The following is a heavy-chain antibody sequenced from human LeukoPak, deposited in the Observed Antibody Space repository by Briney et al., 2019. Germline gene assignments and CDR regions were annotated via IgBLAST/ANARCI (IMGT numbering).Heavy chain of an antibody. CDR2: ISGSGGST. CDR1: GFTFSSYG. J-gene: IGHJ3*02. V-gene: IGHV3-23*01. Sequence: TGGSLRLSCAASGFTFSSYGMSWVRQAPGKGLEWVSAISGSGGSTYYADSVKGRFTISRDNSKNTLYLQMNSLRAEDTAVYYCAKLLGYCGGGSCHDAFDIWGQGTMVTVSS. D-gene: IGHD2-15*01. CDR3: AKLLGYCGGGSCHDAFDI.